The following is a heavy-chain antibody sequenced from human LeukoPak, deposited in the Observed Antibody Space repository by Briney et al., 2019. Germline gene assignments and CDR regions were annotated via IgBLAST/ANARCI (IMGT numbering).Heavy chain of an antibody. V-gene: IGHV3-53*01. CDR3: ARGGDTRGSTRSAFDI. CDR1: GVSVSGNY. CDR2: IRSGGDT. J-gene: IGHJ3*02. D-gene: IGHD3-22*01. Sequence: PGGTLRLSCAASGVSVSGNYVSWVRQAPGQGLEWVSVIRSGGDTFYAASVKGRFTISRDNTKSPLYLQMNGLRAEDTAVYYCARGGDTRGSTRSAFDIWGRGTMVTVSS.